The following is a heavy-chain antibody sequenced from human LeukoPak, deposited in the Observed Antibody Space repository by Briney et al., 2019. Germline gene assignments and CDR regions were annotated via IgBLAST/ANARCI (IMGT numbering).Heavy chain of an antibody. J-gene: IGHJ4*02. CDR2: IYSGGST. V-gene: IGHV3-53*01. CDR3: ARPKWFGEPSSDY. Sequence: PGGSLRLSCAASGFTVSSNYMSWVRQAPGKGLEWVSVIYSGGSTYYADSVEGRFTISRDNSKNTLYLQMNSLRAEDTAVYYCARPKWFGEPSSDYWGQGTLVTVSS. CDR1: GFTVSSNY. D-gene: IGHD3-10*01.